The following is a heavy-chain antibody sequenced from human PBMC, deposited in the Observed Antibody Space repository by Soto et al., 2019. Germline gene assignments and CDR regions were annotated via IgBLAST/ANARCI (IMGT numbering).Heavy chain of an antibody. CDR3: TTQEYNWNYCFDY. Sequence: SSETLSLTCAVYGGSFSGYYWSWIRQPPGKGLEWIGEINHSGSTNYNPSLKSRVTISVDTSKNQFSLKLSSVTAADTAVYYCTTQEYNWNYCFDYWGQGTLVTVSS. V-gene: IGHV4-34*03. CDR1: GGSFSGYY. D-gene: IGHD1-7*01. CDR2: INHSGST. J-gene: IGHJ4*02.